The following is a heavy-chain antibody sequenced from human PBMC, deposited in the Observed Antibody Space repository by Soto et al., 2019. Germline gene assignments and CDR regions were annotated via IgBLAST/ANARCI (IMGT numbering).Heavy chain of an antibody. J-gene: IGHJ6*02. CDR1: GYTFTSYG. CDR2: ISAYNGNT. V-gene: IGHV1-18*01. Sequence: GASVKVSCKASGYTFTSYGISWVRQAPGQGLEWMGWISAYNGNTNYAQKLQGRVTMTTDTSTSTAYMELRSLRSDDTAVYYCARDRGKDYDFWSGYPYGMDVWGQGTTVTVS. D-gene: IGHD3-3*01. CDR3: ARDRGKDYDFWSGYPYGMDV.